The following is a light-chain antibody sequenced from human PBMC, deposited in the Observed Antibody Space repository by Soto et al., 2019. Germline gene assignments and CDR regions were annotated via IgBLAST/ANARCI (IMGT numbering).Light chain of an antibody. CDR1: QGINNY. CDR2: AAS. Sequence: IQLTQSPSSLSASVGDRVTITCRASQGINNYLGWYQQKPGKAPKLLIYAASTLLSGVPLRFSGSGSGTDFTLTISSLQSEDFATYYCQQLDSYPLTFGGGTKVDIK. V-gene: IGKV1-9*01. J-gene: IGKJ4*01. CDR3: QQLDSYPLT.